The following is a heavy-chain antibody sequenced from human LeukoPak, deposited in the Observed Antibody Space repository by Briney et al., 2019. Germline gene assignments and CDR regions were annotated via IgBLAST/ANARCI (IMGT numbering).Heavy chain of an antibody. CDR1: GFTFDDYA. CDR2: ISWNSGSI. CDR3: AKNDY. J-gene: IGHJ4*02. V-gene: IGHV3-9*01. Sequence: PGGSLGLSCAASGFTFDDYAMHWVRQAPGKGLEWVSGISWNSGSIGYADSVKGRFTISRDNAKNSLYLQMNSLRAEDTALYYCAKNDYWGQGTLVTVSS.